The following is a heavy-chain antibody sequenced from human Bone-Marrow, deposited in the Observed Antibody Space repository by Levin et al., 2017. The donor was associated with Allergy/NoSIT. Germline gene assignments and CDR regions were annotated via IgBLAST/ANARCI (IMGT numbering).Heavy chain of an antibody. CDR2: ISYDGSNK. V-gene: IGHV3-30-3*01. CDR3: ARTRTDYGDQGAFDI. J-gene: IGHJ3*02. CDR1: GFTFSSYA. Sequence: PGGSLRLSCAASGFTFSSYAMHWVRQAPGKGLEWVAVISYDGSNKYYADSVKGRFTISRDNSKNTLYLQMNSLRAEDTAVYYCARTRTDYGDQGAFDIWGQGTMVTVSS. D-gene: IGHD4-17*01.